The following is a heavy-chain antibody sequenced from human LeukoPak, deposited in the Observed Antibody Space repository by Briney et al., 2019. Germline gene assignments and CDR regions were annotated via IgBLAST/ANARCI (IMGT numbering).Heavy chain of an antibody. D-gene: IGHD3-10*01. CDR2: IYSGGST. V-gene: IGHV3-53*01. Sequence: GGSLRLSCAASGFTVSSNYMSWVRQAPGKGLEWVSVIYSGGSTYYADSVKGRFTISRDNSKNTLYLQMNSLRAEDTAVYYCARDFYGYGSGSYYYWGQGTLVTVSS. CDR3: ARDFYGYGSGSYYY. CDR1: GFTVSSNY. J-gene: IGHJ4*02.